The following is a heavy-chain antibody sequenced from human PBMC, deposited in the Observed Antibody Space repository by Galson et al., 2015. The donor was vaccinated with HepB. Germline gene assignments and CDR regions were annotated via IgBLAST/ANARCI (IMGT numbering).Heavy chain of an antibody. J-gene: IGHJ6*02. CDR1: GFTFSTYW. V-gene: IGHV3-74*01. D-gene: IGHD1-26*01. CDR2: INSDGSST. Sequence: SLRLSCAGSGFTFSTYWMHWVRQVPGKGPMWVSRINSDGSSTTYADAVKGRVTVSRDNSKKTLYLQMNSLRAEDTGVFYCERGGRFTSYYSAMDVWGQGTAVSVSS. CDR3: ERGGRFTSYYSAMDV.